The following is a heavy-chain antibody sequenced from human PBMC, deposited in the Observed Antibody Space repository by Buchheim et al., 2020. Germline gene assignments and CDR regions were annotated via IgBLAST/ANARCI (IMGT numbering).Heavy chain of an antibody. D-gene: IGHD6-19*01. CDR1: GFTFSSYA. V-gene: IGHV3-23*01. Sequence: EVQLLESGGGLVQPGGSLRLSCAASGFTFSSYAMSWVRQAPGKGLEWVSAISGSGGSTYYADSVKGRFTISRDNSKNTLYLQMNSLRAEDTAVYYCARESRGYSSGWYFYYYYGMDVWGQGTT. CDR2: ISGSGGST. J-gene: IGHJ6*02. CDR3: ARESRGYSSGWYFYYYYGMDV.